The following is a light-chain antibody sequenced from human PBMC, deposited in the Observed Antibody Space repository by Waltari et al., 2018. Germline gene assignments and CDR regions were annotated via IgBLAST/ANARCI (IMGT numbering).Light chain of an antibody. J-gene: IGLJ2*01. V-gene: IGLV3-19*01. Sequence: SSELTQDPAVSVALGQTVRITCQGYSLRSSYASWYQQKPGKAPVLFIYVKNTRPSGIPDRFSGSSSGNTASLTITGAQAEDEADYYCNSRDSSGNHVVFGGGTKLTVL. CDR2: VKN. CDR1: SLRSSY. CDR3: NSRDSSGNHVV.